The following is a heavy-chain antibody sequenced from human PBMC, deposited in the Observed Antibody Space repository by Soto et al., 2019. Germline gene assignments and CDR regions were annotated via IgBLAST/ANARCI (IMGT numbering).Heavy chain of an antibody. D-gene: IGHD6-6*01. V-gene: IGHV1-8*01. J-gene: IGHJ5*02. CDR3: ARVGIAARRWVNWFDP. CDR2: MNPNSGNT. Sequence: GSSVKVSCKAFGYTFTSYDINWLRQATGQGLEWMGWMNPNSGNTGYAQKFQGRVTMTRNTSISTAYMELSSLRSEDTAVYYCARVGIAARRWVNWFDPWGQGTLVTVSS. CDR1: GYTFTSYD.